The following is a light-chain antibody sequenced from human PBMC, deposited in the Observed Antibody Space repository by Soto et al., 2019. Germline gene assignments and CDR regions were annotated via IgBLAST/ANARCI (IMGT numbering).Light chain of an antibody. V-gene: IGKV3-15*01. CDR1: QSVNSR. CDR2: DAS. CDR3: QQYNNWPWT. J-gene: IGKJ1*01. Sequence: EIGMTQSPATLSVSPGERATLSWRASQSVNSRLAWYQQKTGQTPRLLTYDASTRATGIPTRFSGSGYGTDFNLTISSLQSEDFAVYYCQQYNNWPWTFGQGTKVDIK.